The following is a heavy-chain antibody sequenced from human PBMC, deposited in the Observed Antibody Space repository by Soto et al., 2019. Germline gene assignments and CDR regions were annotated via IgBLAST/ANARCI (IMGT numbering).Heavy chain of an antibody. CDR3: ASPEGTIYVALTFDS. V-gene: IGHV4-39*01. CDR1: GGSISSSSYY. CDR2: IYYSGNT. Sequence: SETLSLTCTVSGGSISSSSYYWGWIRQPPGKGLEWIGSIYYSGNTYYNPSLKSRVTISVDTSKNQFSLRLSSVTAADTAVYYYASPEGTIYVALTFDSWGPGTLLTLSS. D-gene: IGHD2-15*01. J-gene: IGHJ4*02.